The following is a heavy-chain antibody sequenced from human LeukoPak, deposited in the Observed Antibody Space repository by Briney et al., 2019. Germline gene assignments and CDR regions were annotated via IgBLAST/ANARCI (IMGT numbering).Heavy chain of an antibody. J-gene: IGHJ5*02. Sequence: VASVKVSCKASGGTFSSYAISWVRQAPGQGLEWMGGIIPIFGTANYAQKFQGRVTITADESTSTAYMELSSLRSEDTAVYYCAREGGSSWFRLRYNWFDPWGQGTLVTVSS. D-gene: IGHD6-13*01. CDR3: AREGGSSWFRLRYNWFDP. V-gene: IGHV1-69*13. CDR2: IIPIFGTA. CDR1: GGTFSSYA.